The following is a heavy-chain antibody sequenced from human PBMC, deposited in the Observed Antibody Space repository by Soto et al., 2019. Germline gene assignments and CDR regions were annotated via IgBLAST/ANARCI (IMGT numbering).Heavy chain of an antibody. CDR1: GFTFDDYT. D-gene: IGHD6-13*01. J-gene: IGHJ6*02. CDR3: AKDIAAADTWGMDV. CDR2: ISRDGGRT. V-gene: IGHV3-43*01. Sequence: GGSLRLSCAASGFTFDDYTMHWVRQAPGKGLEWVSLISRDGGRTYYADSVKGRFTISRDNSKNSLYLQMNSLRTEDTALYYCAKDIAAADTWGMDVWGQGTTVTVSS.